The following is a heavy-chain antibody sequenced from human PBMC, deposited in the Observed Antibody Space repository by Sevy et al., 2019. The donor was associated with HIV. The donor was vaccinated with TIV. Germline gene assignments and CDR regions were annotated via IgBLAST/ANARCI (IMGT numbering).Heavy chain of an antibody. Sequence: GGSLRLSCAASEFTFSVYYMTWIRQAPGKGLELVSHINSWGTTIYYADSVKGRFTISRDNANNSLYLQMNSLRAEDTAVYYCARTVLGPYFDHWGQGTLVTVSS. CDR2: INSWGTTI. D-gene: IGHD2-8*02. J-gene: IGHJ4*02. CDR3: ARTVLGPYFDH. CDR1: EFTFSVYY. V-gene: IGHV3-11*01.